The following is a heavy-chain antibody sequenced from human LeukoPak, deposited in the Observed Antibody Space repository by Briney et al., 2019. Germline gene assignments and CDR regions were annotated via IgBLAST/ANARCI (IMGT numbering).Heavy chain of an antibody. CDR3: ARGAGYCSSTSCYAPYYYYGMDV. CDR2: INHSGST. Sequence: PSETLSLTCAVYGGSFSGYYWSWIRQPPGKGLEWIGEINHSGSTNYSPSLKSRVTISVDTSKNQFSLKLSSVTAADTAVYYCARGAGYCSSTSCYAPYYYYGMDVWGQGTTVTVSS. D-gene: IGHD2-2*01. J-gene: IGHJ6*02. CDR1: GGSFSGYY. V-gene: IGHV4-34*01.